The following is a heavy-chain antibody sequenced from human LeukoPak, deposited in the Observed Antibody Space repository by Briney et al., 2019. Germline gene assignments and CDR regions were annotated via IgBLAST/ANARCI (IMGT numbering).Heavy chain of an antibody. Sequence: PSETLSLTCTVSGGSISSYYWSWIRQPPGKGLEWIGYIYYSGNTNYNPSLKSRVTISVDTSKNQFSLKLSSVTAADTAVYYCARGAVAGKMSWFDPWGQGTLVTVSS. J-gene: IGHJ5*02. V-gene: IGHV4-59*08. CDR1: GGSISSYY. CDR2: IYYSGNT. D-gene: IGHD6-19*01. CDR3: ARGAVAGKMSWFDP.